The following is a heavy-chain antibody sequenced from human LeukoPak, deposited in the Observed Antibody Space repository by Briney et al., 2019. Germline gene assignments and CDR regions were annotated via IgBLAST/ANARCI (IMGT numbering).Heavy chain of an antibody. D-gene: IGHD3-10*01. Sequence: ADTLSLTCTLSGRSMSDNFGNCLPHPAGKGREWVGRIYPAGFTSYNPSLKSRVTMSMDTSKNQFSLRLRSVSAADTAVYYCARRSYYGAGHSPYDFWGQGTLVTVSS. CDR1: GRSMSDNF. J-gene: IGHJ4*02. CDR3: ARRSYYGAGHSPYDF. CDR2: IYPAGFT. V-gene: IGHV4-4*07.